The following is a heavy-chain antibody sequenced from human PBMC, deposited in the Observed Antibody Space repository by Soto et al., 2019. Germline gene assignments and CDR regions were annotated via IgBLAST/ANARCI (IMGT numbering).Heavy chain of an antibody. J-gene: IGHJ5*02. CDR3: ARGRNWLDP. V-gene: IGHV4-39*01. CDR1: GGSISSSSYY. CDR2: IYYSGST. Sequence: SETLSLTCTVSGGSISSSSYYWGWIRQPPGKGLEWIGSIYYSGSTYYNPSLKSRVTISVDTSKNQFSLKLSSVTAADTAVYYCARGRNWLDPWGQGTLVTVSS.